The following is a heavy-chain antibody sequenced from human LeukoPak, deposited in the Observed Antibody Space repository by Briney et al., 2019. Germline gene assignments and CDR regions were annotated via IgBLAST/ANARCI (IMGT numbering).Heavy chain of an antibody. CDR3: QLFHSVGAFDI. CDR2: IYSDGNT. CDR1: GFTVSNNF. D-gene: IGHD2-21*01. Sequence: GGSLRLSCAASGFTVSNNFMSWVRQAPGKRLEWVSVIYSDGNTYYPDSVKGRFTISRDNSKNTLYLQMSSLRSEDTAVYYCQLFHSVGAFDIWGQGTMVTVSS. J-gene: IGHJ3*02. V-gene: IGHV3-66*01.